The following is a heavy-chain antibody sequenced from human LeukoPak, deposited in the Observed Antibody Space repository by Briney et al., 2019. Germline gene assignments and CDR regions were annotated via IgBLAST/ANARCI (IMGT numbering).Heavy chain of an antibody. V-gene: IGHV4-28*05. CDR1: GYPISSSNW. J-gene: IGHJ3*02. D-gene: IGHD1-26*01. Sequence: SETLSLTCAVSGYPISSSNWWGWIRQPPGKGLEWIGCIYYSGSIYYNPSLKSRVTMSVDTSKNQFSLKLSSVTAVDTAVYYCAGVSGSHGDAFDIWGQRTMVTVSS. CDR2: IYYSGSI. CDR3: AGVSGSHGDAFDI.